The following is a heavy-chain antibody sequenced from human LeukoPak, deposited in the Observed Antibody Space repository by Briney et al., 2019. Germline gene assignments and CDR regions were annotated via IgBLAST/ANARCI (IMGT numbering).Heavy chain of an antibody. J-gene: IGHJ6*02. CDR3: ARTSRYYGMDV. CDR2: IDWDDDK. CDR1: GFSLSTSGMR. V-gene: IGHV2-70*04. Sequence: SAPTLVNPTQTLTLTCTFSGFSLSTSGMRVSWIRQPPGKALEWLARIDWDDDKYYSTTLKTRLTISKDTSKNQVVLTMTTMDPVDTATYYCARTSRYYGMDVWGQGTTVTVS.